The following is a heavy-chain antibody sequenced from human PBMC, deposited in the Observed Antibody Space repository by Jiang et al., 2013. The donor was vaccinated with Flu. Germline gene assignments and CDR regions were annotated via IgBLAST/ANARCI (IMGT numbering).Heavy chain of an antibody. D-gene: IGHD3-22*01. V-gene: IGHV1-46*03. J-gene: IGHJ4*02. CDR1: GYTFTSYY. CDR3: ARCYYDSSGYYYTTPFDY. CDR2: INPSGGST. Sequence: VQLVESGAEVKKPGASVKVSCKASGYTFTSYYMHWVRRAPGQGLEWMGIINPSGGSTSYAQKFQGRVTMTRDTSTSTVYMELSSLRSEDTAVYYCARCYYDSSGYYYTTPFDYWGQGTLVTVSS.